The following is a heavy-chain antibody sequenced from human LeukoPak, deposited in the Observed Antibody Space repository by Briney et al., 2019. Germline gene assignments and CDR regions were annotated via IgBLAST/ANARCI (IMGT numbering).Heavy chain of an antibody. CDR2: IIPIFGTA. J-gene: IGHJ5*02. CDR3: ARDGGPLGYCSSTSCYNYWFDP. Sequence: ASVKVSCKASGGTFSSYAISWVRQAPGQGLEWMGGIIPIFGTANYAQKFQGRVTITADESTSTAYMELSSLRSEDTAVYYCARDGGPLGYCSSTSCYNYWFDPWGRGTLVTVSS. D-gene: IGHD2-2*02. V-gene: IGHV1-69*13. CDR1: GGTFSSYA.